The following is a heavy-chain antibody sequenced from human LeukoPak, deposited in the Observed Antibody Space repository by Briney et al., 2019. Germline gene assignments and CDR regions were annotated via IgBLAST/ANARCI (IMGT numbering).Heavy chain of an antibody. Sequence: SETLSLTCAVYGGSFSGYYWSWIRQPSGKGLEWIGEINHSGSTNYNPSLKGRVTISVDTSKNQFSLKLSSVTAADTAVYYCARQTHFWSGYYKPYFDYWGQGTLVTVSS. CDR3: ARQTHFWSGYYKPYFDY. J-gene: IGHJ4*02. V-gene: IGHV4-34*01. CDR1: GGSFSGYY. D-gene: IGHD3-3*02. CDR2: INHSGST.